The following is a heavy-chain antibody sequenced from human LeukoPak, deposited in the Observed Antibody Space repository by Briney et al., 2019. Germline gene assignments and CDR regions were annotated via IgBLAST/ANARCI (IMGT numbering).Heavy chain of an antibody. V-gene: IGHV3-15*01. CDR2: IKSKTDGGTT. J-gene: IGHJ6*02. Sequence: GGSLRLSCAASGFTFSNAWMSWVRQAPGKGLEWVGRIKSKTDGGTTDYAAPVKGRFTISRDDSKNTLYLQMNSLKTEDTAVYYCSGDYYDSSGSITYYYYYGMDVWGQGTTVTVSS. CDR3: SGDYYDSSGSITYYYYYGMDV. D-gene: IGHD3-22*01. CDR1: GFTFSNAW.